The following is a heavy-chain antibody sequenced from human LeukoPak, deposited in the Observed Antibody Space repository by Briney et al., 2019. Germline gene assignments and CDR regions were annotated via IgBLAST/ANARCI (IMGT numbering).Heavy chain of an antibody. J-gene: IGHJ4*02. Sequence: GGSLRLSCAASGFTFSSYWMSWVRQAPGKGLEWVANIKQDGSEKYYVDSVKGRFTISRDNAKNSLYLQMNSLRAEDTAVYYCARGHRGYSSGYDYWGQGTLVTVSS. CDR3: ARGHRGYSSGYDY. CDR2: IKQDGSEK. CDR1: GFTFSSYW. D-gene: IGHD5-18*01. V-gene: IGHV3-7*03.